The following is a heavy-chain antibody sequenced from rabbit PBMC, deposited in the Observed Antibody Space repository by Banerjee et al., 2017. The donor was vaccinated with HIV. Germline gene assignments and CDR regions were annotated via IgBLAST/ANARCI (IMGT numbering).Heavy chain of an antibody. J-gene: IGHJ2*01. CDR3: ARGGGGYAGYGHGDDAFDP. V-gene: IGHV1S45*01. D-gene: IGHD7-1*01. CDR1: GFSFSSSYY. Sequence: QEQLEESGGGLVQPEGSLTLTCTASGFSFSSSYYMCWVRQAPGKGLEWIACIYTGSSGSTYYASWAKGRFTISKTSSTTVTLQMTSLTAADTATYFCARGGGGYAGYGHGDDAFDPWGPGTLVTVS. CDR2: IYTGSSGST.